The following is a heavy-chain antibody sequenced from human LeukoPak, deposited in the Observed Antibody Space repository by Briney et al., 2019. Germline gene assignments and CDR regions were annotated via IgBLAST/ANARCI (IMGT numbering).Heavy chain of an antibody. CDR1: GGSIGSSSYY. Sequence: SETLSLTCTVPGGSIGSSSYYWGWIRQPPGKGLERIGSIYYSGSTYYNPSLKSRVTISVDTSKNQFSLKLSSVTAADTAVYYCASNGDAVTTNPYYYYGMDVWGQGTTVTVSS. D-gene: IGHD4-17*01. J-gene: IGHJ6*02. CDR3: ASNGDAVTTNPYYYYGMDV. CDR2: IYYSGST. V-gene: IGHV4-39*01.